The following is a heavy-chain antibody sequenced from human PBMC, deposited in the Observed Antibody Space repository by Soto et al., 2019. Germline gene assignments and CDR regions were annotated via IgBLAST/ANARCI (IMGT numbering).Heavy chain of an antibody. CDR1: GASISSEQY. V-gene: IGHV4-4*02. CDR3: ARSFGWYAIDQ. D-gene: IGHD6-19*01. CDR2: IHHSGST. Sequence: QMQLQESGPGLVKASETLSLTCAVSGASISSEQYWTWVRQPPGKGLEWIGDIHHSGSTNNNPSLRSRLIMSVDTSKNQFSLILNSVTAADTAVYYCARSFGWYAIDQWGQGTLVTVSS. J-gene: IGHJ4*02.